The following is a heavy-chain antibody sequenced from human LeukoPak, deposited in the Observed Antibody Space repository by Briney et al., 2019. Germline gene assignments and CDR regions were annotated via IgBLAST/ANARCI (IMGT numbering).Heavy chain of an antibody. CDR3: ARGSYYYDRSFPGN. V-gene: IGHV1-2*02. J-gene: IGHJ4*02. CDR2: INPNSGGT. D-gene: IGHD3-22*01. Sequence: GASVKVSCKASGYTVTGYYMHWVRQAPGQGLEWMGWINPNSGGTNYAQKFQGRVTMTRDTSISTAYMELSRLRSDDTAVYYCARGSYYYDRSFPGNWGQGTLVTVSS. CDR1: GYTVTGYY.